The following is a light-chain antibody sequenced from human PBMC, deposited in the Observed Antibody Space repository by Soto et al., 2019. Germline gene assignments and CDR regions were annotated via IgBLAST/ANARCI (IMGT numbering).Light chain of an antibody. J-gene: IGKJ2*01. CDR1: QSISNS. Sequence: DIQMTQSPSSLSASVGDRVTITCRASQSISNSLNWYQQKPGKAPNLLIYAASRLQSGVPSRFSGSGSGTDFTLTISSLQPEDFATFYCQQSYSTPRTFGQGTKVKIK. CDR2: AAS. CDR3: QQSYSTPRT. V-gene: IGKV1-39*01.